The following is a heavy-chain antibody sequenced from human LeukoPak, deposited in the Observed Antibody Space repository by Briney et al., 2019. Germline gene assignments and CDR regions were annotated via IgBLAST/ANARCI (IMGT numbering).Heavy chain of an antibody. CDR3: ASGFLDDFWSGHF. Sequence: GGSLRLSCAASGFTFTSSWMTWVRQAPGKGPEWVANIKYDGSEKYYVDSVKGRFTISRDNAKTSLYLHMNSLRAEDTAVYYCASGFLDDFWSGHFWGQGTLVTVSS. V-gene: IGHV3-7*01. CDR2: IKYDGSEK. J-gene: IGHJ4*02. CDR1: GFTFTSSW. D-gene: IGHD3-3*01.